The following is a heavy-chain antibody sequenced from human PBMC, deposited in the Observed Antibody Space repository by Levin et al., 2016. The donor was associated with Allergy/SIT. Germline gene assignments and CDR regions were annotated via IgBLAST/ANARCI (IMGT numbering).Heavy chain of an antibody. D-gene: IGHD3-16*01. CDR3: ARALDGGVYYYYYMDV. V-gene: IGHV4-31*02. J-gene: IGHJ6*03. CDR2: IYYSGST. Sequence: WIRQPPGKGLEWIGYIYYSGSTYYNPSLKSRVTISVDTSKNQFSLKLSSVTAADTAVYYCARALDGGVYYYYYMDVWGKETTVTVSS.